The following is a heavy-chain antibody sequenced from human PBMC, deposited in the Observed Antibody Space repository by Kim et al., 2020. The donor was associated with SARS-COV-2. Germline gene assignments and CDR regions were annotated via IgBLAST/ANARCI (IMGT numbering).Heavy chain of an antibody. D-gene: IGHD3-10*01. Sequence: GGSLRLSCAASGFTFSRYWMHWVRQGPGKGLVWVSHINSDGTSRSYADSVKGRFTISRDNAKNTLYLQMNSLRAEDTAVYYCTRGYSGSGTYYYHGLDVWGQGNTVTVSS. CDR2: INSDGTSR. CDR3: TRGYSGSGTYYYHGLDV. CDR1: GFTFSRYW. J-gene: IGHJ6*02. V-gene: IGHV3-74*01.